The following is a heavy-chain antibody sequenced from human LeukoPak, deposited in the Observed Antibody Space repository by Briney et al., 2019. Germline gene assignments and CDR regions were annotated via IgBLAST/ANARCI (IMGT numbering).Heavy chain of an antibody. J-gene: IGHJ4*02. Sequence: GGSLRPSCAASGFTFSSYAMHWVRQAPGKGLEWVSVIYSGGSTSYADSVKGRFTVSRDNSKNTLYLQMNSLRADDTAVYYCARLTTVTKDYWGQGTLVTVSS. V-gene: IGHV3-66*01. CDR2: IYSGGST. D-gene: IGHD4-17*01. CDR3: ARLTTVTKDY. CDR1: GFTFSSYA.